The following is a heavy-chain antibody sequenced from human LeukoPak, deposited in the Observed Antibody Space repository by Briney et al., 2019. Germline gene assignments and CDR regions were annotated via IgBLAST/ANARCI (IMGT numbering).Heavy chain of an antibody. CDR1: GYTFSTYW. J-gene: IGHJ4*02. D-gene: IGHD1-1*01. CDR3: VRHGLGTNWFGFDY. V-gene: IGHV5-51*01. Sequence: GESLKISCKGSGYTFSTYWIGWVRQMPGKGLEWMGIIYPADSNPRYSPSLQGQVTISSDKSISTAYLQWSSLKASDSAMYYCVRHGLGTNWFGFDYWGQGTLVTVSS. CDR2: IYPADSNP.